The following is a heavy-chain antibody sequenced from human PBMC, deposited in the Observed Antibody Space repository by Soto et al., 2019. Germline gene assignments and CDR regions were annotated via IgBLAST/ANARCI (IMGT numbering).Heavy chain of an antibody. CDR3: ARDTIYGSGLFDA. J-gene: IGHJ5*02. D-gene: IGHD3-10*01. V-gene: IGHV3-33*01. Sequence: QVQLVESGGGVVQPGRSLRLSCAASGLTFSTYGMHWVRQSPGKGLEWVAFIWYDGINKKYADSVKGRFTISRDNSKNMVFLEMNSLRVEDTAVYHCARDTIYGSGLFDAWGQGTLVTVSS. CDR1: GLTFSTYG. CDR2: IWYDGINK.